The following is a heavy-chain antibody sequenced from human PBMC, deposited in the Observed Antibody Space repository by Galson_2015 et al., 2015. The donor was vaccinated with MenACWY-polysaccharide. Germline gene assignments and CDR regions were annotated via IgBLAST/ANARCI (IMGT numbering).Heavy chain of an antibody. Sequence: SLRLSCAASGFTFSDYGLHWVRQAPGKGLEWVATISYDGSNKYYAASVKGRFTISKDNSKNTLYLQMNSLRVEDTAVYYCAREDFCSGGTCYFYDYWGQGTLVTVSS. D-gene: IGHD2-15*01. CDR2: ISYDGSNK. CDR1: GFTFSDYG. CDR3: AREDFCSGGTCYFYDY. J-gene: IGHJ4*02. V-gene: IGHV3-30*03.